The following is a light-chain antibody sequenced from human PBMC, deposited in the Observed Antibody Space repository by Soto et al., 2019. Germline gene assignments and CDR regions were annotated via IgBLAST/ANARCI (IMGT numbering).Light chain of an antibody. CDR2: KDN. CDR1: SLARKS. V-gene: IGLV3-25*02. Sequence: SSELTQPPSVSVCPGQPARITCSGDSLARKSVYWYQQKPGQAPVLVIYKDNVRPSGIPERFSGSSSGTTVTLTIGGVQAEDEAEYDCQSTDNSGTYSCVFGSGTKVTVX. J-gene: IGLJ1*01. CDR3: QSTDNSGTYSCV.